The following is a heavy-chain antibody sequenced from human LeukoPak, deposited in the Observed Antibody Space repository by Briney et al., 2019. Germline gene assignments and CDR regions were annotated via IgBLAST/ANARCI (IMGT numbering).Heavy chain of an antibody. CDR3: ARIPMIVVVPAPPQYYYYGMDV. CDR2: ISAYNGNT. D-gene: IGHD2-2*01. CDR1: GYTFTSYG. V-gene: IGHV1-18*01. Sequence: ASVKVSCKASGYTFTSYGISWVRQAPGQGLEWMGWISAYNGNTNYAQKRQGRVTMTTDTSTSTAYMELRSLRSDDTAVYYCARIPMIVVVPAPPQYYYYGMDVWGQGTTVTVSS. J-gene: IGHJ6*02.